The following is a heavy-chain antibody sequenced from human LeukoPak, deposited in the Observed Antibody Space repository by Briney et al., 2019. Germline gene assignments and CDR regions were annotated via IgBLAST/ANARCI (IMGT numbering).Heavy chain of an antibody. V-gene: IGHV3-23*01. CDR1: GFTFSSYV. CDR3: ARGRLYSSGWYGYYYYYYMDV. Sequence: GGSLRLSCAASGFTFSSYVMSWVRQAPGKGLEWVSGISGSGGNTYYADSVKGRFTISRDNSKNTLSLQMNSLRAEDTAVYYCARGRLYSSGWYGYYYYYYMDVWGKGTTVTVSS. J-gene: IGHJ6*03. CDR2: ISGSGGNT. D-gene: IGHD6-19*01.